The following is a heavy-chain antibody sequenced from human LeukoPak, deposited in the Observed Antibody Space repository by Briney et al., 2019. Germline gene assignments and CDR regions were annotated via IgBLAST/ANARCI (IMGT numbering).Heavy chain of an antibody. CDR1: GGSISSGGYC. CDR3: ARDPLSSGYSYGSRRYGMDV. D-gene: IGHD5-18*01. CDR2: IYYSGST. V-gene: IGHV4-31*03. Sequence: PSQTLSLTCTVSGGSISSGGYCWSWIRQHPGKGLEWIGYIYYSGSTYYNPSLKSRVTISVDTSKNQFSLKLSSVTAADTAVYYCARDPLSSGYSYGSRRYGMDVWGQGTTVTVSS. J-gene: IGHJ6*02.